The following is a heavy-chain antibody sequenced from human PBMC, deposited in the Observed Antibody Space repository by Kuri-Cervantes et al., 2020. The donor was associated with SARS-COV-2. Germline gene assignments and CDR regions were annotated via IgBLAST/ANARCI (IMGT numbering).Heavy chain of an antibody. V-gene: IGHV3-30-3*01. D-gene: IGHD6-6*01. CDR3: ARDQGLYSSSSHPEGYYYGMDV. CDR1: GFTFSSYA. Sequence: GESLKISCAASGFTFSSYAMHWVRQAPGKGLEWVAVISYDGSNKYYADSVKGRFTISRDNSQNTLYLQMNSLRAEDTAVYYCARDQGLYSSSSHPEGYYYGMDVWGQGTTVTVSS. J-gene: IGHJ6*02. CDR2: ISYDGSNK.